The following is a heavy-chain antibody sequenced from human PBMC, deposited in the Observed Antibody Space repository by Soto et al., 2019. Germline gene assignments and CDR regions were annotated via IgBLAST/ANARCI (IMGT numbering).Heavy chain of an antibody. CDR2: INHSGST. V-gene: IGHV4-34*01. CDR1: GGSFSGYY. CDR3: ARAAPRYCSGGSCSSGRDY. D-gene: IGHD2-15*01. J-gene: IGHJ4*02. Sequence: QVQLQQWGAGLLKPSETLSLTCAVYGGSFSGYYWSWIRQPPGKGLEWIGEINHSGSTNYNPSLRRRVPISVHTPKPQFSLKLSSLPAADTAVYYCARAAPRYCSGGSCSSGRDYWGQGTLVTVSS.